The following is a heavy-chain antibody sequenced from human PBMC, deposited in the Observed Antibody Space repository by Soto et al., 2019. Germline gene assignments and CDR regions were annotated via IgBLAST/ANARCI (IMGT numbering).Heavy chain of an antibody. CDR3: AREIAAMFWSGPTRDAFDI. CDR1: GYPFSDNH. J-gene: IGHJ3*02. V-gene: IGHV1-46*01. Sequence: GAPVKVSCKASGYPFSDNHIHWLRQAPGQGLEWMGIINPSGGSTSYAQKFQGRVTMTRDTSTSTVYMELSSLRSEDTAVYYCAREIAAMFWSGPTRDAFDIWGQGTMVTVSS. D-gene: IGHD3-3*01. CDR2: INPSGGST.